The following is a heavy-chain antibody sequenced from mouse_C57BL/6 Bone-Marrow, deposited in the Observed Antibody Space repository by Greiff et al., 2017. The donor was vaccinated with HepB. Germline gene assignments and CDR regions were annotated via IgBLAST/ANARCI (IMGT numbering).Heavy chain of an antibody. V-gene: IGHV1-72*01. CDR3: ARGGYDRYFDV. CDR2: IDPNSGGT. CDR1: GYTITSYW. J-gene: IGHJ1*03. D-gene: IGHD2-2*01. Sequence: VKLQQPGAELVKPGASVKLSCKASGYTITSYWMHWVKQRPGRGLEWIGRIDPNSGGTKYNEKFKSKATLTVDKPSSTAYMQLSSLTSEDSAVYYCARGGYDRYFDVWGTGTTVTVSS.